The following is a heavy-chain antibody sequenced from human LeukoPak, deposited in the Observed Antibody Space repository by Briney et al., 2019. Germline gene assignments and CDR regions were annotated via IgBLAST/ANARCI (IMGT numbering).Heavy chain of an antibody. CDR1: GASFSAND. Sequence: SETLSLTCAVYGASFSANDWNWIRQPPGKGLEWIGEINHSGAITYKPSLKSRLTISSDTSKNQFSLKLSSVTAADTAVYYCARYCGSENYCISYWGQGTLVTVSS. CDR3: ARYCGSENYCISY. D-gene: IGHD3-10*01. V-gene: IGHV4-34*01. J-gene: IGHJ4*02. CDR2: INHSGAI.